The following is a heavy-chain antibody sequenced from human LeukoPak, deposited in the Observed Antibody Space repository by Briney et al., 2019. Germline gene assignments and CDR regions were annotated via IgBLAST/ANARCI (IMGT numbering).Heavy chain of an antibody. Sequence: GPVKVSCKASGYTFASYAMNWVRQAPGQGLEWMGWINTNTGNPTYAQGFTGRFVFSLDTSVSTAYLQISSLKAEDTAVYYCAREYYSDSSGYFNDFDFWGQGTLVTVSS. CDR3: AREYYSDSSGYFNDFDF. V-gene: IGHV7-4-1*02. D-gene: IGHD3-22*01. CDR1: GYTFASYA. J-gene: IGHJ4*02. CDR2: INTNTGNP.